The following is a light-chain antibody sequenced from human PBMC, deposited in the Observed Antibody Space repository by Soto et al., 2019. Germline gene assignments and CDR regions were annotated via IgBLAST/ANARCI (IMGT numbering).Light chain of an antibody. Sequence: DIQMTQSPSTLSASVGDRVTITCRASQSISTWLAWFQQKSGKAPKLLIYKASSLETGVPSRFSGSRSGTEFTLTISSLQPDDSATYYCQQDDRYPRTFGEGTRVEIK. CDR2: KAS. V-gene: IGKV1-5*03. J-gene: IGKJ1*01. CDR3: QQDDRYPRT. CDR1: QSISTW.